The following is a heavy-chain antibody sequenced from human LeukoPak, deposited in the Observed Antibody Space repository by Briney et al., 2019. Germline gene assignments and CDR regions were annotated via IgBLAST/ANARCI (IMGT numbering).Heavy chain of an antibody. J-gene: IGHJ5*02. V-gene: IGHV4-34*01. CDR1: GGSLSGYY. CDR2: INHSGST. Sequence: SETLSLTCAVYGGSLSGYYWSWIRQPPGKGLEWIGEINHSGSTNYNPSLKSRVTISVDTSKNQFSLKLSSVTAADTAVYYCARAPYYDYVWGGYRYIVWFDPWGQGTLVTVSS. D-gene: IGHD3-16*02. CDR3: ARAPYYDYVWGGYRYIVWFDP.